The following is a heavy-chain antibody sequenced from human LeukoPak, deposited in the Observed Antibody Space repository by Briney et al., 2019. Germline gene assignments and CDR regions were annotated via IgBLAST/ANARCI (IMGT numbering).Heavy chain of an antibody. CDR1: GFTFSSYS. J-gene: IGHJ5*02. D-gene: IGHD3-10*01. CDR3: ARGVRGVIGWFDP. Sequence: PGGSLRLSCAASGFTFSSYSMNWVRQAPGKGLEWVSSISSSSSYIYYADSVKGRFTISRDNAKNSLYLQMNSLRAEDTAVYYCARGVRGVIGWFDPWGQGTLVTVSS. V-gene: IGHV3-21*01. CDR2: ISSSSSYI.